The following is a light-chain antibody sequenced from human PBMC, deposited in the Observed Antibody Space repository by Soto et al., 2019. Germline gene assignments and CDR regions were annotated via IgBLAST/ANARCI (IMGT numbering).Light chain of an antibody. CDR1: QSVSSN. J-gene: IGKJ2*01. CDR2: GAS. V-gene: IGKV3-15*01. Sequence: EIVMPQSPATLSVSPGERATLSCRASQSVSSNLAWYQQKPGQAPRRLIYGASTRSTGIPARFSGRGSGTEFTPTISSLQSEDFAVYYCQQYNNWPPVTFGQGTKLEIK. CDR3: QQYNNWPPVT.